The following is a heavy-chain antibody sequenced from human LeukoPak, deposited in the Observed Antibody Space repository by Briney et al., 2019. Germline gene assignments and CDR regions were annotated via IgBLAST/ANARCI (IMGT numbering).Heavy chain of an antibody. Sequence: GGSLRLSCAASGFTFRSYDLHWVRQAPGKGLEWVSAFGSIDDTYYSDSVKGRFTVSREDAKNSLYLQMDSLSAGDTAIYYCPREAFGPGRYDHLDVWGKGTTVIVSS. CDR2: FGSIDDT. D-gene: IGHD3-16*01. CDR1: GFTFRSYD. CDR3: PREAFGPGRYDHLDV. J-gene: IGHJ6*04. V-gene: IGHV3-13*01.